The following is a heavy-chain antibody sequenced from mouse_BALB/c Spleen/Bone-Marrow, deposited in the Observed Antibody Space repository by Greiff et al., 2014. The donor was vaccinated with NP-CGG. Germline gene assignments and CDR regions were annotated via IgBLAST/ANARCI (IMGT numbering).Heavy chain of an antibody. D-gene: IGHD1-1*01. CDR1: GFSLTSYG. CDR3: AREGDSYGSSDY. Sequence: VQLVESGPGLVAPSQSLSITCTVSGFSLTSYGVHWVRQPPGKGLEWLGVIWAGGSTNYNSALMSRLSISKDNSKSQVFLKMNSLQTDDTAMYYCAREGDSYGSSDYWGQGTTLTVSS. V-gene: IGHV2-9*02. CDR2: IWAGGST. J-gene: IGHJ2*01.